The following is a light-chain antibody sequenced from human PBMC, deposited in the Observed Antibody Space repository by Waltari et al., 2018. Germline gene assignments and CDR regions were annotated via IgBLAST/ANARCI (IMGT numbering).Light chain of an antibody. CDR1: SGPTSYA. Sequence: QVVLTQSPSASASLGASVKLTCTLSSGPTSYALACHHPRPEKDPRYLMTVRSAGSHQKGDGIPDRFSGSSSVTERYLTISSVQSEDEADYYCQTWDTGTHVVFGGGTKLTVL. V-gene: IGLV4-69*01. CDR3: QTWDTGTHVV. J-gene: IGLJ2*01. CDR2: VRSAGSH.